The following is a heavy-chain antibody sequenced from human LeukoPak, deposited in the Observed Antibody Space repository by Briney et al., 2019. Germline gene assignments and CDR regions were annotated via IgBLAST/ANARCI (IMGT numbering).Heavy chain of an antibody. V-gene: IGHV3-33*01. CDR1: GFTFSSYG. CDR3: ARATYYDILTGYYNAPFDY. J-gene: IGHJ4*02. Sequence: GGSLRLSCAASGFTFSSYGMHWVRQAPGKGLEWVAVIWYDGSNKYYADSVKGRFTISRDNSKNTLYLQMNSLRAEDTAVYYCARATYYDILTGYYNAPFDYWGQGTLVTVSS. CDR2: IWYDGSNK. D-gene: IGHD3-9*01.